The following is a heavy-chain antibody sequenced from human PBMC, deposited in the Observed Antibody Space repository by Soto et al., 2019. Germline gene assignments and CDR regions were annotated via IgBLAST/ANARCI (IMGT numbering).Heavy chain of an antibody. D-gene: IGHD3-16*01. V-gene: IGHV3-53*02. CDR1: GFTVSNNF. CDR2: IYSGGSI. Sequence: VQLVESGGGLIQAGGSLKLSCAVSGFTVSNNFMMWVRQAPGKGLEWVSLIYSGGSISYADSVKGRFTISRDGSMNMLYLQMNSLTAEDTAVYYCARDGNGQRGSPHWGQGTLVTVSS. CDR3: ARDGNGQRGSPH. J-gene: IGHJ4*02.